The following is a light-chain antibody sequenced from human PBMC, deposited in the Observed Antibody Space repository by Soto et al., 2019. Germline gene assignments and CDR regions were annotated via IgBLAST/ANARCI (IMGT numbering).Light chain of an antibody. V-gene: IGKV4-1*01. Sequence: DIVMTQSPDSLAVSLGERATINCKSSQSVLRSSNNKNYLAWYQQKSGQPPKLLIYWASTRGSGVPDRFSGSGSWTDFTLTISSLQAEDVAVYYCQQHQYTPSSFGGGTKVEIK. CDR1: QSVLRSSNNKNY. CDR2: WAS. J-gene: IGKJ4*01. CDR3: QQHQYTPSS.